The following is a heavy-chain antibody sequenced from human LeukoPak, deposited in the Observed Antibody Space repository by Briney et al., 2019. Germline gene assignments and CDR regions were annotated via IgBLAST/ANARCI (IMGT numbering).Heavy chain of an antibody. CDR2: IKQDGSEK. V-gene: IGHV3-7*01. CDR1: GFTFSRSW. Sequence: GGSLRLSCAASGFTFSRSWMNWVRQAPGKGLEWVANIKQDGSEKYYVDSVKGRFTISRDNAKNSLYLRMNSLRAEDTAVYYCARESYFYDSSGNYPRLDYWGQGTLVTVSS. CDR3: ARESYFYDSSGNYPRLDY. D-gene: IGHD3-22*01. J-gene: IGHJ4*02.